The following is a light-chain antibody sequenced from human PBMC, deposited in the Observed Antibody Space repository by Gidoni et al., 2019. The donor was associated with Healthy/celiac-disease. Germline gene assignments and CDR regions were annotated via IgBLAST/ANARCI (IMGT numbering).Light chain of an antibody. Sequence: QSALTQPAAVSGSPGQSITIPCTGTSSDVGGHNYVSWYQQHPDKAPKLMIYDVSNRPSGVSNRFSGSKSGNTASLTISGLQAEDEADYYCSSYTSSSTLVFGGGTKLTVL. CDR3: SSYTSSSTLV. J-gene: IGLJ2*01. V-gene: IGLV2-14*03. CDR1: SSDVGGHNY. CDR2: DVS.